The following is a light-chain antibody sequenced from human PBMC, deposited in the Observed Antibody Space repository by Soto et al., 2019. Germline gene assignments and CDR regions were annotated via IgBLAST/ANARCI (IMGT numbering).Light chain of an antibody. V-gene: IGLV2-23*01. CDR2: EGS. CDR3: CSYAGSSTSHVV. J-gene: IGLJ2*01. CDR1: SSDVGSYNL. Sequence: QSALTQPASVSGSPGQSITISCTGTSSDVGSYNLVSWYQQHPGKAPKLMIYEGSKRPSGVSNRFSGSKSGNTASLTISGLQSEDEAGYYCCSYAGSSTSHVVFGGGTKLTVL.